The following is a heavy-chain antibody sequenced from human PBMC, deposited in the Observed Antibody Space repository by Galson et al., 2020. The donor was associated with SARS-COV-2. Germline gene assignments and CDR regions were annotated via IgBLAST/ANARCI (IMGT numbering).Heavy chain of an antibody. J-gene: IGHJ4*02. CDR3: ARAPGYSRSWLGYFDY. D-gene: IGHD6-13*01. CDR1: GFSLRTSGMR. V-gene: IGHV2-70*04. CDR2: IDRDDDK. Sequence: SGPTLVKPTQTLTLTCTFSGFSLRTSGMRVTWIRQPPGKALEWLARIDRDDDKFYSTSLKTRLTISKDTPKNQVVLTLTRMDPVDTATSYCARAPGYSRSWLGYFDYGSQGTLVTVSS.